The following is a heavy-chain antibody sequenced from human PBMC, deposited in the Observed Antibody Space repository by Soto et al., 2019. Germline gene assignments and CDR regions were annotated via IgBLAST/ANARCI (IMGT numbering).Heavy chain of an antibody. CDR1: GFTFNIYA. J-gene: IGHJ4*02. V-gene: IGHV3-30-3*01. CDR2: ISHDGTSR. CDR3: VRSSGVPTPDVAY. D-gene: IGHD3-10*01. Sequence: QVRLVESGGGVVQPGRSLRLSCAASGFTFNIYALHWVRQAPRKRLGRVAVISHDGTSRYYADSVTGRVTISRDNSKSMVFVQMNSLGVEDTAVYYCVRSSGVPTPDVAYWGQGTLVTVSS.